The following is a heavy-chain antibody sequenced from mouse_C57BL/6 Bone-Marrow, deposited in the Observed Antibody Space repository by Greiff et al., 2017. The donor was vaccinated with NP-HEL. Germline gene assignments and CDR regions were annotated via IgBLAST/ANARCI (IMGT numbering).Heavy chain of an antibody. V-gene: IGHV5-6*01. CDR3: ARQKGYYYGSSYLFAY. Sequence: EVQLVESGGDLVKPGGSLKLSCAASGFTFSSYGMSWVRQTPDKRLEWVATISSGGSYTYYPDRVKGRFTISRDNAKNTLYLQMSSLKSEDTAMYYCARQKGYYYGSSYLFAYWGQGTLVTVSA. CDR2: ISSGGSYT. CDR1: GFTFSSYG. D-gene: IGHD1-1*01. J-gene: IGHJ3*01.